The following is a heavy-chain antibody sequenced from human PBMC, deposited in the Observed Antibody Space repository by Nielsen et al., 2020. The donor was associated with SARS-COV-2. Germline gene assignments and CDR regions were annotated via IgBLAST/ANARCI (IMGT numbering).Heavy chain of an antibody. CDR2: ISYDGSNE. V-gene: IGHV3-30-3*01. Sequence: GESLKISCATSGFPFSNYAMNWVRQTPGKGLEWLADISYDGSNEYYADSVKGRFTISRGNSKNTLYLQMNSLRAEDTAIYYCARSLVGSTWWFDYWGQGTLVTVSS. J-gene: IGHJ4*02. D-gene: IGHD1-26*01. CDR1: GFPFSNYA. CDR3: ARSLVGSTWWFDY.